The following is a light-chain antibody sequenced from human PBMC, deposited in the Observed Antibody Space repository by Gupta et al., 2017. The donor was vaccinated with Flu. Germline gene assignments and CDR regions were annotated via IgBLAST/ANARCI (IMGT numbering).Light chain of an antibody. CDR3: QQDDSLPVT. Sequence: DVQMSQSPSSLSASVGDRVTITCQASQGVTDYLNWYQQKPGEAPRLLIYDSSKLETGVPSRFSGSGYGTYLTFAISSLQPEDFATYFCQQDDSLPVTFGQGTRLEIK. V-gene: IGKV1-33*01. J-gene: IGKJ5*01. CDR1: QGVTDY. CDR2: DSS.